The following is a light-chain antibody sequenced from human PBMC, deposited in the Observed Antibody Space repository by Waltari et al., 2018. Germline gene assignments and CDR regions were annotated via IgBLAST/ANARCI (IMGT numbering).Light chain of an antibody. Sequence: QSALTQPASVSGSPGQSITISCTGTNSDVGSYNYVSWYQQHQGKAPKLLIYEVTNRPSGLSNRFSGSKSGNMASLTITELQAEDEADYYCSSYAGNDLVIFGGGTKLTVL. CDR3: SSYAGNDLVI. V-gene: IGLV2-14*01. CDR1: NSDVGSYNY. J-gene: IGLJ2*01. CDR2: EVT.